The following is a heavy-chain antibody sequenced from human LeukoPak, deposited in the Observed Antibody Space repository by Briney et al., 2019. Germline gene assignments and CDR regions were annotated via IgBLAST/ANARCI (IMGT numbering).Heavy chain of an antibody. CDR2: ISSSSSYI. Sequence: GGSLRLSCAASGFTFSSYSMNWVRQAPGKGLEWVSSISSSSSYIYYADSVKGRFTISRDNAKNSLYLQMNSLRAEDTAVYYCAKIGYSAVVFDYWGQGTLVTVSS. D-gene: IGHD2-15*01. CDR3: AKIGYSAVVFDY. J-gene: IGHJ4*02. CDR1: GFTFSSYS. V-gene: IGHV3-21*01.